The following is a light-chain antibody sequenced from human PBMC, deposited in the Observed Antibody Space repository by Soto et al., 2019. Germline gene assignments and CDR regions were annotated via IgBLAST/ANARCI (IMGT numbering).Light chain of an antibody. CDR2: GAS. Sequence: EIVLTQSPGTLSLSPGERATLSCRASQSVSSSLAWYQQKPGQAPRLLIHGASSRATGIPDRFSGSGSGTDFSLTISRLEPGDFAVYYCQQYGSSPPLTFGGGTKVEIK. CDR1: QSVSSS. V-gene: IGKV3-20*01. CDR3: QQYGSSPPLT. J-gene: IGKJ4*01.